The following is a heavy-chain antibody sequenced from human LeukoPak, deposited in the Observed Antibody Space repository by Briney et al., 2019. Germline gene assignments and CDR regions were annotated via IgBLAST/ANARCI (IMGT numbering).Heavy chain of an antibody. D-gene: IGHD2-15*01. CDR2: ITGNGRGT. CDR3: ASSQGEVLVAASIYYCYYYMDV. Sequence: GGSLRLSCAASGFTFSSYAMTWVRQAPGKGLEWVSSITGNGRGTSYGDSVRGRLTVSRDNSKNTLYLQMNSLRAEDTALYYCASSQGEVLVAASIYYCYYYMDVWGKGTTVTVSS. V-gene: IGHV3-23*01. CDR1: GFTFSSYA. J-gene: IGHJ6*03.